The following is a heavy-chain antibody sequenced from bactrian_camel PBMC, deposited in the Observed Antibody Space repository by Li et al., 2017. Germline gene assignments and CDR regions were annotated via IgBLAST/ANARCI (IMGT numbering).Heavy chain of an antibody. CDR2: IRDGGSGS. J-gene: IGHJ4*01. Sequence: QVQLVESGGGAVQAGGSLRLSCVASGYIYSSHCMGWVRQAPGLEREVVATIRDGGSGSKYGDSVKGRFTISQDNANNTLHLHMNNLKAEDTGMYYCAAQFSRRLGGTWGPILLSNEYDYWGQGTQVTVS. CDR1: GYIYSSHC. D-gene: IGHD5*01. CDR3: AAQFSRRLGGTWGPILLSNEYDY. V-gene: IGHV3S1*01.